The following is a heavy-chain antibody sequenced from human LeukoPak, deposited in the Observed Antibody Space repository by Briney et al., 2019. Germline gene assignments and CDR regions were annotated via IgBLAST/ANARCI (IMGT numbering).Heavy chain of an antibody. CDR2: MNPNSGNT. Sequence: ASVKVSCKASGYTFTSYDINWVRQATGQGLEWMGWMNPNSGNTGYAQKFQGRVTITRNTSISTAYMELSSLRSEDTAVYYCARRLYDSSGYAFDIWGQGTMVTVSS. V-gene: IGHV1-8*03. CDR1: GYTFTSYD. CDR3: ARRLYDSSGYAFDI. D-gene: IGHD3-22*01. J-gene: IGHJ3*02.